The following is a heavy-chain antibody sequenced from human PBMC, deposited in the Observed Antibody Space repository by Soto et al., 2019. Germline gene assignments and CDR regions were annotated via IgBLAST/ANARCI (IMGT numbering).Heavy chain of an antibody. J-gene: IGHJ4*02. V-gene: IGHV3-33*01. CDR2: IWYDGSNK. Sequence: QVQLVESGGGVVQPGRSLRLSCAASGFTFSSYGMHWVRQAPCKGLEWVAVIWYDGSNKYYADSVKGRFTISRDNSKNTRYLQMNSLRAEDTAVYYCARPSGGSGSSFDYWGQGTLVTVSS. CDR1: GFTFSSYG. CDR3: ARPSGGSGSSFDY. D-gene: IGHD3-16*01.